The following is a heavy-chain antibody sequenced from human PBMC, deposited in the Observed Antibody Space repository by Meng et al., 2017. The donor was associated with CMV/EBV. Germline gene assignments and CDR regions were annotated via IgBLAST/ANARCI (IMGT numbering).Heavy chain of an antibody. J-gene: IGHJ4*02. CDR2: IYTSVST. Sequence: HVHLPWPGQGLRKPSETPPVPATVSGGSFSRYHVTWSRQPAGKGLEFIGRIYTSVSTNYNPSLKSRVTLSVDTSKNQFSLTLSSVTAAATAVYYCARHGDTAMVVGIDYWGQGTLVTVSS. CDR1: GGSFSRYH. CDR3: ARHGDTAMVVGIDY. D-gene: IGHD5-18*01. V-gene: IGHV4-4*07.